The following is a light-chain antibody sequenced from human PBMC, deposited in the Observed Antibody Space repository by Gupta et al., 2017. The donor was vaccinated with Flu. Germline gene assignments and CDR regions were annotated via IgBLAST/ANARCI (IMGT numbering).Light chain of an antibody. V-gene: IGLV3-19*01. J-gene: IGLJ2*01. CDR2: GKN. CDR3: SSRDSSGNHVI. Sequence: SSELTQDPAMSVPLGQTVRITCQGDSLRSYSAIWYQQKPGQATVVVISGKNNRPSGISDRFSGSDSGNTASLTITGALAEDEADYYCSSRDSSGNHVIFGGGTKVTVL. CDR1: SLRSYS.